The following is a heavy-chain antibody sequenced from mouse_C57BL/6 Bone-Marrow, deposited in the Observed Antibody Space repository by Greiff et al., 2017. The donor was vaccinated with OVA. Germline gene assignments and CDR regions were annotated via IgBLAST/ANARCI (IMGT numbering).Heavy chain of an antibody. D-gene: IGHD1-1*01. CDR2: IDPSDSYT. Sequence: QVQLQQPGAELVRPGTSVKLSCKASGYTFTSYWMHWVKQRPGQGLEWIGVIDPSDSYTNYNQKFKGKATLTVDTSSSTAYMQLSSLTSEDSAVYYCAREYYGSSDYWGQGTTPTVSS. V-gene: IGHV1-59*01. CDR3: AREYYGSSDY. J-gene: IGHJ2*01. CDR1: GYTFTSYW.